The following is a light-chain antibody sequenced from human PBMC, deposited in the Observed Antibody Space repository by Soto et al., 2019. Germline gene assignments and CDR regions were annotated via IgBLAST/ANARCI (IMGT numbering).Light chain of an antibody. J-gene: IGKJ1*01. V-gene: IGKV1-39*01. CDR2: AAS. CDR1: QSISSY. CDR3: QQSYSTPPT. Sequence: DIQMTQSPSSLSASLGDRVTITCRASQSISSYLNWYQQKPGKAPKLLIYAASSLQSGVPSRFSGSGSGTDFTLTISRLQPEDFATYYCQQSYSTPPTFGQGTKVEIK.